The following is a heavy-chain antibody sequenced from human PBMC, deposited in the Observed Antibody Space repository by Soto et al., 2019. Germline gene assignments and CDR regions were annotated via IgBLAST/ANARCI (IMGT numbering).Heavy chain of an antibody. Sequence: SETLSLTCTVSGGSISSGGYYWSWIRQHPGKGPEWIGYIYYSGSTYYNPSLKSRVTISVDTSKNQFSLKLSSVTAADTAVYYCARSEQLDTAMATKGSFDPWGQGTLVTVSS. D-gene: IGHD5-18*01. CDR3: ARSEQLDTAMATKGSFDP. CDR1: GGSISSGGYY. J-gene: IGHJ5*02. V-gene: IGHV4-31*03. CDR2: IYYSGST.